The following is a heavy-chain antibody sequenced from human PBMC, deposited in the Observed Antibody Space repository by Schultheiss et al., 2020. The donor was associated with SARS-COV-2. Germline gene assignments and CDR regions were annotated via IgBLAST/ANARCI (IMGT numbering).Heavy chain of an antibody. CDR1: GFTFSSYA. D-gene: IGHD3-3*01. CDR3: TTDVSITIFGVVHPAEEYDY. J-gene: IGHJ4*02. Sequence: GESLKISCAASGFTFSSYAMSWVRQAPGKGLEWVGRIKSKTDGGTTDYAAPVKGRFTISRDDSKNTLYLQMNSLKTEDTAVYYCTTDVSITIFGVVHPAEEYDYWGQGTLVTVSS. V-gene: IGHV3-15*01. CDR2: IKSKTDGGTT.